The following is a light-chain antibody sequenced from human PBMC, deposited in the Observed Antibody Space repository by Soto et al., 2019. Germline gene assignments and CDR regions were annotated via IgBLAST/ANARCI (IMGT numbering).Light chain of an antibody. V-gene: IGKV3-20*01. J-gene: IGKJ1*01. Sequence: ELVLTQSPGTLSLSPVAGATLSGRASESVASNYLAWYQQKPGQAPRLLFYGASIRATGIPARFSGSGSGTDFTLTLTRLQPEDFAVYYCQQYGSSPWTSGQGTKVDIK. CDR1: ESVASNY. CDR2: GAS. CDR3: QQYGSSPWT.